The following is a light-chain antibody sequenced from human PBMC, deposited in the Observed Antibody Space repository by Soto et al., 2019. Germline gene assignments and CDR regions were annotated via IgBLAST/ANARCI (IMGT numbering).Light chain of an antibody. V-gene: IGLV2-14*01. CDR1: SSDIGSYNY. J-gene: IGLJ3*02. CDR2: EVS. CDR3: SSYTSSTTWV. Sequence: QSALTQPASVSGSPGQSITISCTGTSSDIGSYNYVSWYQQHPGTAPKLMIYEVSDRPSGVSNRFSGSKSGSTASLTISGLQADDEADYYCSSYTSSTTWVFGGGTQLTVL.